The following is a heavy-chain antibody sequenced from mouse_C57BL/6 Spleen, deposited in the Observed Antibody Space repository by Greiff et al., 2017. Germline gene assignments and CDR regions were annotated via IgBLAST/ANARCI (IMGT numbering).Heavy chain of an antibody. Sequence: VQLQQSGPGLVKPSQSLSLTCSVTGYSITSGYYWNWIRQFPGNKLEWMGYISYDGSNNYNPSLKNRISITRDTSKNQFFLKLNSVTTEDTATYYWARETPYYDGSSYFDYWGQGTTRTVSS. D-gene: IGHD1-1*01. CDR1: GYSITSGYY. V-gene: IGHV3-6*01. CDR2: ISYDGSN. CDR3: ARETPYYDGSSYFDY. J-gene: IGHJ2*01.